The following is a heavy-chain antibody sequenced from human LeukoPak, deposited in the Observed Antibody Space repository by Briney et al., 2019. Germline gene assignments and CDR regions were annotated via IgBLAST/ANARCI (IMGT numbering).Heavy chain of an antibody. J-gene: IGHJ3*02. Sequence: SVKVSCKASGGTFSSYAISWVRQAPGQGLEWMGGIIPIFGTANYAQKFQGRVTITADESTSTAYMELSSLRSEDTAVYYCARDYSGSTETGLGAFDIWGQGTMVTVSS. CDR3: ARDYSGSTETGLGAFDI. D-gene: IGHD1-26*01. CDR2: IIPIFGTA. CDR1: GGTFSSYA. V-gene: IGHV1-69*13.